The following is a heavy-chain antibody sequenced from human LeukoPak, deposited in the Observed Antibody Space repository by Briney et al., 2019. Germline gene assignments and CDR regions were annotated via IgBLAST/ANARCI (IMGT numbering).Heavy chain of an antibody. J-gene: IGHJ6*03. CDR2: ISVSGT. Sequence: GGSLRLSCTASGFRFGGYSIHWVRQAPGKGLEWLSYISVSGTIHADSVMGRVTVSRDNAKNSLYLQMNSLRAEDTAVYYCARIRGSTLPISYMDVWGKGNTVTGSS. V-gene: IGHV3-48*04. CDR3: ARIRGSTLPISYMDV. CDR1: GFRFGGYS. D-gene: IGHD6-13*01.